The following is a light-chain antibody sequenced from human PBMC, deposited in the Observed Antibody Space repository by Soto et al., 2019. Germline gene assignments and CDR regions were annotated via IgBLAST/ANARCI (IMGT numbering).Light chain of an antibody. CDR1: NSNIGSNS. J-gene: IGLJ2*01. V-gene: IGLV1-47*01. Sequence: QSVLTQPPSASGTPGQRVTISCSGSNSNIGSNSVYWYHQLPGTAPKLLIYRNNQRPSGVPDRFSGSKSGTSASLAISGLRSEDEADYYCAAWDDSLSGPVFGGGTQLTVL. CDR3: AAWDDSLSGPV. CDR2: RNN.